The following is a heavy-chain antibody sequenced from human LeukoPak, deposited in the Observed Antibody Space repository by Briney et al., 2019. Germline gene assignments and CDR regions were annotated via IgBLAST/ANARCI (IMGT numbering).Heavy chain of an antibody. Sequence: SETLSLTCAVYGGSFSGYYWSWIRQPPGKGLEWIGEINHSGSTYYNPSLKSRVTISVDTSKNQFSLKLSSVTAADTAVYYCARYPHYYDSSGYMFGTYYYYGMDVWGQGTTVTVSS. V-gene: IGHV4-34*09. J-gene: IGHJ6*02. D-gene: IGHD3-22*01. CDR2: INHSGST. CDR3: ARYPHYYDSSGYMFGTYYYYGMDV. CDR1: GGSFSGYY.